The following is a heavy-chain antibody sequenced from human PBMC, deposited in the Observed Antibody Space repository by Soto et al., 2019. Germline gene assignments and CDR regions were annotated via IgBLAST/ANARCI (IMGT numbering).Heavy chain of an antibody. J-gene: IGHJ3*02. Sequence: ASVKVSCKAYGYTFTSYYMHWVRQAPGQGLEWMGIINPSGGSTSYAQKFQGRVTMTRDTSTSTVYMELSSLRSEDTAVYYCARGSGVAVIHDALDIWGQGTMVPIS. V-gene: IGHV1-46*03. CDR1: GYTFTSYY. D-gene: IGHD2-8*01. CDR2: INPSGGST. CDR3: ARGSGVAVIHDALDI.